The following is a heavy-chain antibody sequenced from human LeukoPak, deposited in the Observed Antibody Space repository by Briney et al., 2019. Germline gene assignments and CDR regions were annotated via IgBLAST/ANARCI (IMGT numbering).Heavy chain of an antibody. V-gene: IGHV3-15*01. D-gene: IGHD5-18*01. Sequence: PGDSLRLSCAASGFTFSNAWMSWVRQAPGKGLEWVGRIKSKTDGGTTDYAAPVKGRFTISRDDSKNTLYLQMNSLKTEDTAVYYCTTEQLWLLGWFDPWGQGTLVTVSS. CDR3: TTEQLWLLGWFDP. CDR2: IKSKTDGGTT. J-gene: IGHJ5*02. CDR1: GFTFSNAW.